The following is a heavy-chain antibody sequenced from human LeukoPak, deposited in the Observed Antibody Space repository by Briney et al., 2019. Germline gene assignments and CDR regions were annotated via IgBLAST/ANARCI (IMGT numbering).Heavy chain of an antibody. D-gene: IGHD5-24*01. V-gene: IGHV4-39*02. CDR3: ARDSRDGYNPLDY. CDR1: GGSISSSSYY. CDR2: IYYSGST. Sequence: SSETLSLTCTVSGGSISSSSYYWGWIRQPPGKGLEWIGSIYYSGSTYYNPSLKSRVTISVDTSKNQFSLKLSSVTAADTAVYNCARDSRDGYNPLDYWGQGTLVTVSS. J-gene: IGHJ4*02.